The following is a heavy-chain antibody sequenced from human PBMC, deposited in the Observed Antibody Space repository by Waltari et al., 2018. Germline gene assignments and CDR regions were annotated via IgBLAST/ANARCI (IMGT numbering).Heavy chain of an antibody. Sequence: QVQLVQSGAEVKKPGASVKVSCKASGYTFTGYYMHWVRQAPGQGLEWMGGIIPIFGTANYAQKFQGRVTITADESTSTAYMELSSLRSEDTAVYYCARAHLLLWFRELLPNWFDPWGQGTLVTVSS. CDR3: ARAHLLLWFRELLPNWFDP. V-gene: IGHV1-69*01. D-gene: IGHD3-10*01. CDR1: GYTFTGYY. J-gene: IGHJ5*02. CDR2: IIPIFGTA.